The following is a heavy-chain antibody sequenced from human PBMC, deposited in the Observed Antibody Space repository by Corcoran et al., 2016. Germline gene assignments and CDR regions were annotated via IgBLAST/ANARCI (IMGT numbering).Heavy chain of an antibody. CDR2: IYYSGST. J-gene: IGHJ4*02. CDR3: ARVAGMTGYFDY. V-gene: IGHV4-61*01. CDR1: GGSVSSGSYH. D-gene: IGHD3-9*01. Sequence: QVQLQESGPGLVKPSETLSLTCTVSGGSVSSGSYHWSWIRQPPGKGLEWIGYIYYSGSTNYNPSLKSRVTISVDTSKNQFSLKLSSVTAADTAVYYCARVAGMTGYFDYWGQGTLVTVSS.